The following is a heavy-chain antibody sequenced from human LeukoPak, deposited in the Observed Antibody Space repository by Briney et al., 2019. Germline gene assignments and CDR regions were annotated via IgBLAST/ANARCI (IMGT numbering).Heavy chain of an antibody. CDR1: GRSISSGGYY. V-gene: IGHV4-31*03. D-gene: IGHD3-10*01. CDR3: ARAGFGDPQIDY. Sequence: SQTLSLTCTVSGRSISSGGYYWSWIRQHPGKGLEWIGYIYYSGSTYYNPSLKSRVTISVDTSKNQFSLKLSSVTAADTAVYYCARAGFGDPQIDYWGQGTLVTVSS. CDR2: IYYSGST. J-gene: IGHJ4*02.